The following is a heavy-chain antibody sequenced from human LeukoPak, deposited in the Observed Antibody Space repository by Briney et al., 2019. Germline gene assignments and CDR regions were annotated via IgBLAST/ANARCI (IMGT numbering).Heavy chain of an antibody. J-gene: IGHJ3*02. CDR2: INSDGSST. D-gene: IGHD3-22*01. CDR1: GFTFSSYW. Sequence: PGGSLRLSCAASGFTFSSYWMHCVRQAPGKGLVWVSRINSDGSSTSYADSVKGRFTISRDNAKNTLYLQMNSLRAEDTAVYSCARRIVTYYYDSSSSLDAFDIWGQGTMVTVSS. CDR3: ARRIVTYYYDSSSSLDAFDI. V-gene: IGHV3-74*01.